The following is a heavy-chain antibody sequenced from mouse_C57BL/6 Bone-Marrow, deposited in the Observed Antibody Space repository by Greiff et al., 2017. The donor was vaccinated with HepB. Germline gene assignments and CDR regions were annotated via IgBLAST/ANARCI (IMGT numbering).Heavy chain of an antibody. D-gene: IGHD4-1*01. CDR1: GYSITSGYY. V-gene: IGHV3-6*01. J-gene: IGHJ2*01. CDR2: ISYDGSN. Sequence: EVKLQESGPGLVKPSQSLSLTCSVTGYSITSGYYWNWIRQFPGNKLEWMGYISYDGSNNYNPSLKNRISITRDTSKNQFFLKLNSVTTEDTATYYCARDGTGWNYFDYWGQGTTLTVSS. CDR3: ARDGTGWNYFDY.